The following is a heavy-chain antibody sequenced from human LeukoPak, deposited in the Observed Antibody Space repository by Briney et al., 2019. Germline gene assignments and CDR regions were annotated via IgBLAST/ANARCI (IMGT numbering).Heavy chain of an antibody. CDR2: INSDGGDT. V-gene: IGHV3-74*01. CDR3: ARVLPGYGMDV. CDR1: GFTFSSYW. Sequence: GGSLRLSCAASGFTFSSYWMHWVRQAPGKGLVWVSRINSDGGDTRYADSVKGRFTISRDNAKNTLYLQMNSLRAEDTALYYCARVLPGYGMDVWGQGTTVTVS. J-gene: IGHJ6*02.